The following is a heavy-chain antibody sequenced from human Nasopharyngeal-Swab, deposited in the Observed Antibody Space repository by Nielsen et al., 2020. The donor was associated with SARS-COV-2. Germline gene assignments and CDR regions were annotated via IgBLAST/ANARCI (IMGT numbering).Heavy chain of an antibody. V-gene: IGHV4-59*08. D-gene: IGHD6-13*01. J-gene: IGHJ4*02. CDR2: IYYSGST. Sequence: SETLSLTCTVSGDSIGSYYWSWIRQPPGKGLEWIGYIYYSGSTYYNPSLKSRVTISADTSKNQFSLKLSSVTAADTAVYYCARHPSSSWYVRSEIGLDYWGQGTLVTVSS. CDR3: ARHPSSSWYVRSEIGLDY. CDR1: GDSIGSYY.